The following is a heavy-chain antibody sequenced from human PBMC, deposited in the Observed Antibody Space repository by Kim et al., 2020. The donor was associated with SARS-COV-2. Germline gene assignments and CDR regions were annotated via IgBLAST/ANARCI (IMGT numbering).Heavy chain of an antibody. V-gene: IGHV4-59*13. CDR2: IYYSGST. J-gene: IGHJ4*02. D-gene: IGHD6-13*01. CDR3: ARSPLYSSRSYYFDY. CDR1: GGSISSYY. Sequence: SETLSLTCTVSGGSISSYYWSWIRQPPGKGLEWIGYIYYSGSTNYNPSLKSRVTISVDTSKNQFSLKLSSVTAADTAVYYCARSPLYSSRSYYFDYWGQGTLVTVSS.